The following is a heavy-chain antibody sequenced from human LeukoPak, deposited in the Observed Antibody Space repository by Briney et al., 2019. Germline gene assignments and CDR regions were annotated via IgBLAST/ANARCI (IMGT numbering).Heavy chain of an antibody. CDR2: IYYSGST. V-gene: IGHV4-59*01. J-gene: IGHJ3*02. D-gene: IGHD2/OR15-2a*01. Sequence: SETLSLTCTVSGGSISSYYWSWIRQPPGKGLEWIGYIYYSGSTNYNPSLKSRVTISVDTSKNQFSLELSSVTAADTAVYYCARDSTLDDAFDIWGQGTMVTVSS. CDR3: ARDSTLDDAFDI. CDR1: GGSISSYY.